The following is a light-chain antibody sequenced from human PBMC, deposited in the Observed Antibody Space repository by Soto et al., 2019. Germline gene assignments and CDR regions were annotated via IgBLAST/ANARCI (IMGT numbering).Light chain of an antibody. J-gene: IGLJ2*01. CDR3: AAWDDSLNGPV. CDR2: SNT. V-gene: IGLV1-44*01. CDR1: RSNIGSNS. Sequence: QLVLTQPPSASGTPGQRVTISCSGSRSNIGSNSVNWYQQLPGTAPKLLIYSNTQRPSGVPDRFSGSKSGTSASLAISGLQSVDEADYYCAAWDDSLNGPVFGGGTKVTVL.